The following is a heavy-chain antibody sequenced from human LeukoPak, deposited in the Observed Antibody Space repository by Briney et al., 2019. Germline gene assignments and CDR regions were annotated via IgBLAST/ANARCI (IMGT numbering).Heavy chain of an antibody. CDR3: ARGGAYVSD. CDR2: INHSGST. V-gene: IGHV4-34*01. D-gene: IGHD3-10*02. J-gene: IGHJ4*02. CDR1: GGSFSGYY. Sequence: PSETLSLTCAVYGGSFSGYYWSWIRQPPGKGLEWIGEINHSGSTNYNPSLKSRVTISVDTSKNQFSLKLSSVTAADTAVHYCARGGAYVSDWGQGTLVTVSS.